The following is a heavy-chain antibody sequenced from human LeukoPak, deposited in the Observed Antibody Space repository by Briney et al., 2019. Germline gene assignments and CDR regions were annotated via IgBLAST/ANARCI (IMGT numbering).Heavy chain of an antibody. CDR1: GFTFDDYA. V-gene: IGHV3-9*03. D-gene: IGHD3-3*01. CDR2: ISWNSGSI. CDR3: AKDITVGDFWSGSGAFDI. J-gene: IGHJ3*02. Sequence: GRSLRLSCAASGFTFDDYAMHWVRQAPGKGLEWVSGISWNSGSIGYADSVKGRFTISRDNAKNSLYLQMNSLRAEDMALYYCAKDITVGDFWSGSGAFDIWGQGTMVTVSS.